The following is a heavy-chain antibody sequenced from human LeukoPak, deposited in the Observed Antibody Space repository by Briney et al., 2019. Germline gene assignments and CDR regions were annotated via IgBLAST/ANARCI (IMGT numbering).Heavy chain of an antibody. Sequence: SETLSLTCTVSGGSISSSSYYWSWIRQPPGKGLEWIGYIYYSGSTNYNPSLKSRVTISVDTSKNQFSLKLSSVTAADTAVYYCARVGPPYYYYGMDVWGQGTTVTVSS. CDR3: ARVGPPYYYYGMDV. J-gene: IGHJ6*02. CDR1: GGSISSSSYY. V-gene: IGHV4-61*01. CDR2: IYYSGST.